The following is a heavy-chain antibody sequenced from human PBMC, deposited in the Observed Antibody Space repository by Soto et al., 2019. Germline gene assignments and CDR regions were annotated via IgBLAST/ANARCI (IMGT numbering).Heavy chain of an antibody. V-gene: IGHV3-33*01. Sequence: QVQLVESGGGVVQPGRSLRLSCAASGFTFSSYGMHWVRQAPGKGLEWVAVIWYDGSNKYYADSVKGRFTISRDNSKNTLYLQMNSLRAEDTAVYYCAREGPANVAAAPGGPLYGMDVW. CDR1: GFTFSSYG. CDR2: IWYDGSNK. D-gene: IGHD6-13*01. J-gene: IGHJ6*01. CDR3: AREGPANVAAAPGGPLYGMDV.